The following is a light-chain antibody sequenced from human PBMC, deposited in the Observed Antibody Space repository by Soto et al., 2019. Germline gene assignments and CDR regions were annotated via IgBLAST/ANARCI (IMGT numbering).Light chain of an antibody. V-gene: IGKV1-39*01. CDR3: HQSFSPLWT. CDR1: QSISNY. J-gene: IGKJ1*01. Sequence: DIQMPQSPSSLSASVGDRVTITCRASQSISNYLNWYQQKPGKAPKLLIYAASSMQSGVPSRFRSSGSETDFDLSISSVQRDDSATYYCHQSFSPLWTFGQGTKVEV. CDR2: AAS.